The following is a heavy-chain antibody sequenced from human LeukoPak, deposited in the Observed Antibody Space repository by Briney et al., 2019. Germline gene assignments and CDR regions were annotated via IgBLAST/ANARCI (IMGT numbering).Heavy chain of an antibody. CDR1: GYTFTGYY. J-gene: IGHJ4*02. CDR2: INPNSGGT. Sequence: ASVNVSCKASGYTFTGYYMHWVRQAPGQGVEWMGWINPNSGGTNYAQKFQGRVTMTRDTSISTAYMELSRLRSDDTAVYYCAREGPISMVRGVTPFDYWGQGTLVTVSS. V-gene: IGHV1-2*02. CDR3: AREGPISMVRGVTPFDY. D-gene: IGHD3-10*01.